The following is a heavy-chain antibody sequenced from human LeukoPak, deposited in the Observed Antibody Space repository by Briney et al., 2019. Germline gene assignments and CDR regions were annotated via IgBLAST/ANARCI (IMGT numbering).Heavy chain of an antibody. CDR2: TSAYNGNT. J-gene: IGHJ4*02. V-gene: IGHV1-18*01. D-gene: IGHD5-12*01. Sequence: ASVKVSCKASGYTFTSYGISWVRQAPGQGLEWMGWTSAYNGNTNYAQKLQGRVTMTTDTSTSTAYMELRSLRSDDTAVYYCARVGRRSGVATTRDYWGQGTLVTVSS. CDR1: GYTFTSYG. CDR3: ARVGRRSGVATTRDY.